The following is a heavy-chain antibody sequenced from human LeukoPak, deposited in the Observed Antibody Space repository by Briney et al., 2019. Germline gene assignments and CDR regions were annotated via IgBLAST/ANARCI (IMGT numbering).Heavy chain of an antibody. V-gene: IGHV3-48*02. D-gene: IGHD4-17*01. Sequence: EGSLRLSCVTSGFTFTSHSMNWVRQAPGKGLEWVSYISSSTGTIYYADSVKGRFTISRDNAKNSLYLQMNSLRDEDTAVYFCARDRYGDYVSDSWGQGTLVAVSS. J-gene: IGHJ4*02. CDR1: GFTFTSHS. CDR3: ARDRYGDYVSDS. CDR2: ISSSTGTI.